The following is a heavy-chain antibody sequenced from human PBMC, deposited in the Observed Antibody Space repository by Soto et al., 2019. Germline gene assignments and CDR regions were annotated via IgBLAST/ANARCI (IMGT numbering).Heavy chain of an antibody. CDR2: IYYSGST. V-gene: IGHV4-31*03. CDR1: GGSISSGGYY. J-gene: IGHJ6*02. Sequence: QVQLQESGPGLVKPSQTLSLTCTVSGGSISSGGYYWSWIRQHPGKGLEWIGYIYYSGSTYYNPYLKSRVTISVDTSKNQFSLKLSSVTAADTAVYYCARSRGSSWYTPGYYYYGMDVWGQGTTVTVSS. D-gene: IGHD6-13*01. CDR3: ARSRGSSWYTPGYYYYGMDV.